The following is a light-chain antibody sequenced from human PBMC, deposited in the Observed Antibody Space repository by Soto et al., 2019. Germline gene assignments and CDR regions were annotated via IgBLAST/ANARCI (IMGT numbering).Light chain of an antibody. V-gene: IGKV1-5*03. Sequence: DIQMTQSPSTLSASVGDRVTITCRASQSISTWLAWYQQKPGKAPKLLIYKASALQSGVPSRFSGSGSGTEFTLTISGLQPDDFATYSCQQYNRSPHTFGQGTKLEIK. CDR2: KAS. J-gene: IGKJ2*01. CDR3: QQYNRSPHT. CDR1: QSISTW.